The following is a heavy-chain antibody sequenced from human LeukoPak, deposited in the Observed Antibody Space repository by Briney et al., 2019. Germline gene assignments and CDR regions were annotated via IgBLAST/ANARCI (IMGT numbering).Heavy chain of an antibody. CDR3: ARARIRPYYYDTSGYRNDAFDI. Sequence: GGSLGLSCVASGFIFSSYSMNWVRQAPGKGLEWVSSITSSSTYMYYVDSAKGRFTISRDNAKSSLYLQMYGLRAEDTAVYYCARARIRPYYYDTSGYRNDAFDIWGQGTMVTVSS. CDR2: ITSSSTYM. J-gene: IGHJ3*02. V-gene: IGHV3-21*06. D-gene: IGHD3-22*01. CDR1: GFIFSSYS.